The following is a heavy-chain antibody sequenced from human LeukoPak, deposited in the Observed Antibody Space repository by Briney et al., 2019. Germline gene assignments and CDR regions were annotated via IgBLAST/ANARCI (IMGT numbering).Heavy chain of an antibody. Sequence: GGSLRLSCAASGFTVSRNYMSWVRQAPGKGLEWVSVIYSDGSTYHADSVKGRFTISRDNAKNSLYLQMNSLRAEDTAVYYCARVEDYDILTGFDYWGQGTRVTVSS. V-gene: IGHV3-53*01. CDR2: IYSDGST. J-gene: IGHJ4*02. CDR1: GFTVSRNY. D-gene: IGHD3-9*01. CDR3: ARVEDYDILTGFDY.